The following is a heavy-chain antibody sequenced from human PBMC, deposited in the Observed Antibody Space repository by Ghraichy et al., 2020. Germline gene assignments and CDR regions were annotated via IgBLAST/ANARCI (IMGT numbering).Heavy chain of an antibody. CDR1: GASISSGANY. Sequence: SETLSLTCTVSGASISSGANYWSWIRQDPGKGLEWIGYIYYSGSTNYNPSLKSRVTILVDTSKNNFSLKLSSVTAADTAVYYCARVAGGGNWFDPWGQGTLVTFAP. CDR3: ARVAGGGNWFDP. D-gene: IGHD3-16*01. J-gene: IGHJ5*02. CDR2: IYYSGST. V-gene: IGHV4-31*03.